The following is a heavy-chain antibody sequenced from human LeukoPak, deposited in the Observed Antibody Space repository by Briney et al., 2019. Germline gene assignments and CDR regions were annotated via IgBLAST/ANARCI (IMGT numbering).Heavy chain of an antibody. Sequence: SVKVSCKASGGTFISYAFSWVRQAPGQGLEWMGGIIPIVGTTNYAQMFQGRVTITADESTSTAYMELSSLRPEDTVVYYCAGGGYYYDSSGYSHLPDYWGQGTLVTVSA. CDR3: AGGGYYYDSSGYSHLPDY. CDR2: IIPIVGTT. J-gene: IGHJ4*02. V-gene: IGHV1-69*13. CDR1: GGTFISYA. D-gene: IGHD3-22*01.